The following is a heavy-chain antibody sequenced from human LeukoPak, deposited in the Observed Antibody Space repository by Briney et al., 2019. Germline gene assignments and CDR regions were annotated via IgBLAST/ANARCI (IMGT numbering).Heavy chain of an antibody. Sequence: KASEAPSLTCTVSGNSISNYYWNWIRQPPGKALEWIGYIHYSGGTNYNPSLKSRVTISVDTSKNQVSLKLNSVTAADTAVYYCARVARCADPFHYWGLRALVTVSS. J-gene: IGHJ4*02. V-gene: IGHV4-59*01. CDR3: ARVARCADPFHY. CDR2: IHYSGGT. CDR1: GNSISNYY.